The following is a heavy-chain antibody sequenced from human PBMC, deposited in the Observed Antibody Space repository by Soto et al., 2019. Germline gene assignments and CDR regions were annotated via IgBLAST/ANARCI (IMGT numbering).Heavy chain of an antibody. CDR3: ARYSGYGVFDY. Sequence: PSETLSLTCAVSGGSISSGGYSWSWIRQPPGKGLEWIGYIYHSGSTYYNPSLKSRVTISVDRSKNQFSLKLSSVTAADTAVYYCARYSGYGVFDYWGQGTLVTVSS. CDR1: GGSISSGGYS. V-gene: IGHV4-30-2*01. J-gene: IGHJ4*02. CDR2: IYHSGST. D-gene: IGHD5-12*01.